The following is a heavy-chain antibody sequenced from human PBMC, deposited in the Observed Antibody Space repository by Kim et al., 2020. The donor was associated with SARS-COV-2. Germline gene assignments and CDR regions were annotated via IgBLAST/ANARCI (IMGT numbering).Heavy chain of an antibody. Sequence: GGSLRLSCAASGFTFSSYAMHWVRQAPGKGLEWVAVISYDGSNKYYADSVKGRFTISRDNSKNTLYLQMNSLRAEDTAVYYCARDEAVAGNYYYYGMDVWGQGTTVTVSS. J-gene: IGHJ6*02. CDR3: ARDEAVAGNYYYYGMDV. V-gene: IGHV3-30*04. CDR1: GFTFSSYA. CDR2: ISYDGSNK. D-gene: IGHD6-19*01.